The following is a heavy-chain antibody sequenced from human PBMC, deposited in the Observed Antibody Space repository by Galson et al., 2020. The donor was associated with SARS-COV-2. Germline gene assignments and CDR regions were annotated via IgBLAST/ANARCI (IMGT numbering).Heavy chain of an antibody. V-gene: IGHV3-48*03. CDR1: GLTYSDCD. Sequence: GESLKISFAVSGLTYSDCDMNWVRQAPGKGLEWVAYMSRSGSHIYYADSVKGRFTISRDNAKNSLYLQMISLRAEDTALYYCARDIGDYARYSGMDVWGQGTTVTVSS. J-gene: IGHJ6*02. D-gene: IGHD4-17*01. CDR3: ARDIGDYARYSGMDV. CDR2: MSRSGSHI.